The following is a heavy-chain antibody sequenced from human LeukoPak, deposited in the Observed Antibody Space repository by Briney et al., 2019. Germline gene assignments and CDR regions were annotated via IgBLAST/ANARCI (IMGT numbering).Heavy chain of an antibody. J-gene: IGHJ4*02. CDR3: AGGSGIAAADHYFDY. D-gene: IGHD6-13*01. Sequence: SETLSLTCTVSGGSISSYYWSWIRQPAGKGLEWIGRIYTSGSTNYNPSLKSRVTMSVDTSKNQFSLKLSSVTAADTAVYYCAGGSGIAAADHYFDYWGQGTLVTVSS. CDR2: IYTSGST. CDR1: GGSISSYY. V-gene: IGHV4-4*07.